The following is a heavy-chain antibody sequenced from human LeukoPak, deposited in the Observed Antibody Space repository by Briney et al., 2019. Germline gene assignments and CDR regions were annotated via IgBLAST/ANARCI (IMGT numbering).Heavy chain of an antibody. Sequence: GASVKVSCKASGYTFTSYAMHWVRQAPGQRLGWMGWINAGNGNTKYSQKFQGRVTITRDTSASTAYMELSSLRSEDTAVYYCAREQGSYGSSSYWFDPWGQGTLVTVSS. CDR1: GYTFTSYA. D-gene: IGHD6-6*01. CDR2: INAGNGNT. CDR3: AREQGSYGSSSYWFDP. V-gene: IGHV1-3*01. J-gene: IGHJ5*02.